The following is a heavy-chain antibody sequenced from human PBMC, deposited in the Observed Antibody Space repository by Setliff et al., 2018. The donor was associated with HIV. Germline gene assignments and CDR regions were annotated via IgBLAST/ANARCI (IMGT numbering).Heavy chain of an antibody. J-gene: IGHJ4*02. D-gene: IGHD1-26*01. CDR1: GGSLSSYY. Sequence: SETLSLTCDGYGGSLSSYYWTWIRQAPGKGLEWIGEINPSGSPDYNPSLKSRATISVDTSRKQSSLKLKSVTVADTAVYFCARGGGPTTAYYDWGQGTLVTVSS. V-gene: IGHV4-34*01. CDR3: ARGGGPTTAYYD. CDR2: INPSGSP.